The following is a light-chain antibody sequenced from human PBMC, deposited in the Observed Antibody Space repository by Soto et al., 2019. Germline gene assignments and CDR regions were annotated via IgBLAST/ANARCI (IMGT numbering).Light chain of an antibody. CDR1: QSLLHSNGYTY. V-gene: IGKV2-28*01. CDR3: MQALQTPQLT. J-gene: IGKJ4*01. CDR2: LGS. Sequence: IVMTQSPLSLPVTPGEPASISCRSSQSLLHSNGYTYLAWYLQKPGQSPQLLIYLGSSRAYGVPDRFSGSGSGTDFTLKLSRVEPEDVGVYYCMQALQTPQLTFGGGTKVEIK.